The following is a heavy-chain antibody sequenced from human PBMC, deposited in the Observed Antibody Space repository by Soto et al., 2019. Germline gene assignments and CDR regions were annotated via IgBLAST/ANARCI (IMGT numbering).Heavy chain of an antibody. CDR2: IWYDGSNK. CDR3: AREEENDDFMDV. V-gene: IGHV3-33*01. J-gene: IGHJ6*02. CDR1: GFTFSSYG. Sequence: HPGGSLRLSCAASGFTFSSYGMHWVRQAPGKGLEWVAVIWYDGSNKYYADSVKGRFTISRDNSKNTLYLQMNSLRAEDTAVYYCAREEENDDFMDVWGQGTTVTVSS. D-gene: IGHD3-3*01.